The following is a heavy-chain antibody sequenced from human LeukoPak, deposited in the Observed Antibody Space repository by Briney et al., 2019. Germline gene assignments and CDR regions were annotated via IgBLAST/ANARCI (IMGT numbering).Heavy chain of an antibody. D-gene: IGHD3-3*01. V-gene: IGHV3-33*06. J-gene: IGHJ3*01. CDR1: GFTFSNYG. Sequence: GRSLRLSCAASGFTFSNYGMHWVRQAPGKGLEWVALIWYDGSKEYYADSVKGRFTISRDNSKNTLYLQMNSLRAEDTAVYYCAKPLRFLEWLGAHDAFDGWGQGIMVTVSS. CDR2: IWYDGSKE. CDR3: AKPLRFLEWLGAHDAFDG.